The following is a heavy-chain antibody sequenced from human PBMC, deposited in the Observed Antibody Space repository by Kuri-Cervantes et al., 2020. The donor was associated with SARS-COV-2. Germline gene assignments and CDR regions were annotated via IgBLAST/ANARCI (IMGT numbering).Heavy chain of an antibody. CDR3: ARAEVVPAATKAKYYFDY. D-gene: IGHD2-2*01. CDR1: GGSVSSGSYY. J-gene: IGHJ4*02. CDR2: IYHSGST. V-gene: IGHV4-39*07. Sequence: SETLSLTCTVSGGSVSSGSYYWSWIRQPPGKGLEWIGSIYHSGSTYYNPSPKSRVTISVDTSKNQFSLKLSSVTAADTAVYYCARAEVVPAATKAKYYFDYWGQGTLVTVSS.